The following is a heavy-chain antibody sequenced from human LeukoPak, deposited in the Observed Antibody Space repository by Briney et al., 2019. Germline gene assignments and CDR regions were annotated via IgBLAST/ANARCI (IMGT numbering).Heavy chain of an antibody. CDR1: GGSISSYY. D-gene: IGHD1-26*01. CDR3: ASSIVGATNLDY. V-gene: IGHV4-59*01. Sequence: SETLSLTCTVSGGSISSYYWSWIRQPPGKGLEWIGYIYYSGSTNYNPSLKSRVTISVDTSKNQFSLKLSSVTAADTAVYYCASSIVGATNLDYWGQGTLVTVSS. J-gene: IGHJ4*02. CDR2: IYYSGST.